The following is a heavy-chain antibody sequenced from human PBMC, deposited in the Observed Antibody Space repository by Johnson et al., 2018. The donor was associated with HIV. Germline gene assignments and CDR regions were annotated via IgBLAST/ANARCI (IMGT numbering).Heavy chain of an antibody. CDR1: GFSFDDYG. V-gene: IGHV3-20*04. Sequence: VQLVESGGGVVQPGRSLRLSCAASGFSFDDYGMSWVRQAPGKGLEWVSGINWNGGSKGYADSVKGRFTISRDNSKNTLYLQMNSLRPEDTAVYYCAKDQLVGATYAAFDIWGQGTMVTVSS. D-gene: IGHD1-26*01. CDR3: AKDQLVGATYAAFDI. J-gene: IGHJ3*02. CDR2: INWNGGSK.